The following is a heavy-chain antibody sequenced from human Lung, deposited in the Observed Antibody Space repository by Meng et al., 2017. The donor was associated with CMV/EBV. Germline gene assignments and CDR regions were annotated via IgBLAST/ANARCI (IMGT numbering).Heavy chain of an antibody. J-gene: IGHJ4*02. D-gene: IGHD3-3*01. CDR2: IRYDGSNK. V-gene: IGHV3-30*02. CDR3: AKDDSAYFDFRSGYSTPPDY. CDR1: GFSFSSYG. Sequence: SXAASGFSFSSYGMQWVRQAPGKGLEWVAFIRYDGSNKYYVDSVKGRFTISRDNSKNMLYLQMNSLRVADTAVYYCAKDDSAYFDFRSGYSTPPDYXGQGXLLTVSS.